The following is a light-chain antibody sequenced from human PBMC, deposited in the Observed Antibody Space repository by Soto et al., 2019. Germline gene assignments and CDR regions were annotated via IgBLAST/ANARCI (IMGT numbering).Light chain of an antibody. CDR2: GAS. CDR3: QQYGSSPT. CDR1: QSVSSSF. Sequence: EIVSTQSPGTLSLSPGERATLSCRASQSVSSSFLAWYQQKPDQAPRLLIYGASSRATGIPDRFSGSGSGTDVTLTISRLEPEDFAVYYCQQYGSSPTFGQGTKVEIK. V-gene: IGKV3-20*01. J-gene: IGKJ1*01.